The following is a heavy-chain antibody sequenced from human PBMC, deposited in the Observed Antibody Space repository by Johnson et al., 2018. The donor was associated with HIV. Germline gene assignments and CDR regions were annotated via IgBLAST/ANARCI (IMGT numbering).Heavy chain of an antibody. V-gene: IGHV3-30*03. CDR2: ISYDGSNK. Sequence: LVESGGGVVQPGRSLRLSCAASGFTFSSYGMHWVRRAPGKGLEWVAVISYDGSNKYYADCVKGRFTVSRDNSKNTLYLQMNSLRAEDTAVYYCAREKIRAFDIWCQGTMVTVSS. J-gene: IGHJ3*02. CDR1: GFTFSSYG. CDR3: AREKIRAFDI.